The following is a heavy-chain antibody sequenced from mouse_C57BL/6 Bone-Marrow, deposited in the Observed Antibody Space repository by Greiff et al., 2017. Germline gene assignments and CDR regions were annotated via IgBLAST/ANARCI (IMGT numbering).Heavy chain of an antibody. CDR2: INPSSGYT. CDR3: ASLITTVVAPYAMDY. CDR1: GYTFTSYW. Sequence: QVHVKQSGAELAKPGASVKLSCKASGYTFTSYWMHWVKQRPGQGLEWIGYINPSSGYTTYNQKFKDKATLTADKSSSTAYMQLSSLTYEDSAVYYCASLITTVVAPYAMDYWGQGTSVTVSS. J-gene: IGHJ4*01. V-gene: IGHV1-7*01. D-gene: IGHD1-1*01.